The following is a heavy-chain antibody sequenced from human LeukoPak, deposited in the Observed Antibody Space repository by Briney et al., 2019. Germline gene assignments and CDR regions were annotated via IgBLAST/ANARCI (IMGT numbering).Heavy chain of an antibody. V-gene: IGHV3-64D*06. Sequence: GGSLRLSCSASGFTFSSYAMHWVRQAPGKGLEYVSAISSNGGSTYYADSVKGRFTISRDNSKNTLYLQMSSLRAEDTAVYYCARDRQRHYYGSGSYYNVPPDYWGQGTLVTVSS. J-gene: IGHJ4*02. CDR3: ARDRQRHYYGSGSYYNVPPDY. CDR2: ISSNGGST. CDR1: GFTFSSYA. D-gene: IGHD3-10*01.